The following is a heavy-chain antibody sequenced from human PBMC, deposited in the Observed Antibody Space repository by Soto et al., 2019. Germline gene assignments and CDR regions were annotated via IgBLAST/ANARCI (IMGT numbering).Heavy chain of an antibody. Sequence: EVQLLESGGGLVQPGGSLRLSCAASGFTFSSYAMSWVRQAPGKGLEWVSAISGSGGSTYYADSGKGRFTISRNNSKNTLYRQMNRLRAEATAVYYCAKRNYVWGSYRFYDAFDIWGQGTMVTVSS. CDR3: AKRNYVWGSYRFYDAFDI. CDR1: GFTFSSYA. D-gene: IGHD3-16*02. V-gene: IGHV3-23*01. J-gene: IGHJ3*02. CDR2: ISGSGGST.